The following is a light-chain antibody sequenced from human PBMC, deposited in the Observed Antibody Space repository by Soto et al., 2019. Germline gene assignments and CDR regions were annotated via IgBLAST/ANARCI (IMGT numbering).Light chain of an antibody. CDR1: QSVSSN. J-gene: IGKJ1*01. CDR3: QQYGSSLWT. V-gene: IGKV3-20*01. CDR2: GAS. Sequence: DIVLTQSPGTLSLSPGERATLSCRASQSVSSNLAWYQQKPGQAPRLLIYGASTRATGIPDRFSGSGFGTDFTLTITRLEPEDFAVYYCQQYGSSLWTFGLGTKV.